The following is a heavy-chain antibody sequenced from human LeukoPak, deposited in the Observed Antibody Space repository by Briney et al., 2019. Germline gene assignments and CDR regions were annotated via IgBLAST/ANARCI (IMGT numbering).Heavy chain of an antibody. CDR2: ISGSGGST. V-gene: IGHV3-23*01. D-gene: IGHD2-15*01. CDR1: GFTFSSYA. Sequence: GGSLRLSCAASGFTFSSYAMSWVRQAPGKGLEWVSAISGSGGSTYYADSVKGRFTISRDNSKNTLYLQMNSLRAEDTAVYYCARVRYCSSGSCYGNWYDPWGQGTLVTVSS. J-gene: IGHJ5*02. CDR3: ARVRYCSSGSCYGNWYDP.